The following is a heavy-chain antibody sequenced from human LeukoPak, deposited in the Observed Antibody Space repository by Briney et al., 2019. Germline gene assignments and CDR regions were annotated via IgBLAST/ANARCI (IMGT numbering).Heavy chain of an antibody. CDR2: IWYDGSAQ. Sequence: GGSLRLSCAASGFTFSRFGMDWVRQPPGKGLEWVAVIWYDGSAQYYADSVKGRFTISRDNSKNTVYLQMNSLRAEDAAVYYCARPYYDGSGSYYPFNYWGQGTLVTVTS. D-gene: IGHD3-10*01. V-gene: IGHV3-33*01. CDR1: GFTFSRFG. CDR3: ARPYYDGSGSYYPFNY. J-gene: IGHJ4*02.